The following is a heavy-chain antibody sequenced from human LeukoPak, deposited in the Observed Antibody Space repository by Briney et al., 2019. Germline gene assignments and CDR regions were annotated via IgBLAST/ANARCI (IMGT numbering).Heavy chain of an antibody. CDR2: ISSSSSDT. J-gene: IGHJ6*02. D-gene: IGHD5-18*01. V-gene: IGHV3-11*06. CDR1: GFTFSDYY. CDR3: ARDAGYSYGYASHYFGMDV. Sequence: GRSLRLSCAASGFTFSDYYMSWIRQAPGKGLEWVSYISSSSSDTNYADPVKGRFTISRDNAKNSLYLQMNSLRAEDTAVYYCARDAGYSYGYASHYFGMDVWGQGTTVTVSS.